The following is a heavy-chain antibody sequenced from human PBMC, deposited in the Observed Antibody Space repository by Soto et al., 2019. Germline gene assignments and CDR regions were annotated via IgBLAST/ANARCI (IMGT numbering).Heavy chain of an antibody. J-gene: IGHJ6*02. V-gene: IGHV4-59*08. CDR2: VYYTGGT. D-gene: IGHD1-26*01. CDR1: SGPSSSHN. Sequence: QVHVQQSGPGLVKPSETLSLSCTVSSGPSSSHNWGWIRQPPGRGLEWIGYVYYTGGTSYNPFLKRXLTXQATSSTLHFSLALSSVTAADPDVHYSLGQGSDSLPGRGEDWGHGPTV. CDR3: LGQGSDSLPGRGED.